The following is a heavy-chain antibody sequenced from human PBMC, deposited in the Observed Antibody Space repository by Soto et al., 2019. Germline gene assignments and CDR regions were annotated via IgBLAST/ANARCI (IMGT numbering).Heavy chain of an antibody. V-gene: IGHV3-74*01. Sequence: EVQLVESGGGLVQPGGSLRLSCVASGFTFSSHWMHWVRQIPGKGLVWVSRIKNDARSISYADSVQGRFTTSKNNGKNKLNQQMNGRRAEDTAVYYCVSDGSRVSGTAGDYGGQEALVTVSA. CDR3: VSDGSRVSGTAGDY. D-gene: IGHD1-7*01. J-gene: IGHJ4*02. CDR2: IKNDARSI. CDR1: GFTFSSHW.